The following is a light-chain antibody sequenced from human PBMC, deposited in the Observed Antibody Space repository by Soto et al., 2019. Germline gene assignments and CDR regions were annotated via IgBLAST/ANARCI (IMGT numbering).Light chain of an antibody. CDR2: GAS. CDR1: QSISGW. J-gene: IGKJ1*01. CDR3: QLYNAYTWT. V-gene: IGKV1-5*03. Sequence: DIQMTQSPSTLSASVGDRVTITCRASQSISGWLAWYQQKPGKAPRLLIYGASSLHSGVPSRFSGSGSGTDFTLTISALQADDFATYYCQLYNAYTWTFGQGTKVEI.